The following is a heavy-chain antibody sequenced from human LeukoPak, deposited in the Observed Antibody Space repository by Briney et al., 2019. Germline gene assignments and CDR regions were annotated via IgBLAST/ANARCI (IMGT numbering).Heavy chain of an antibody. J-gene: IGHJ4*02. V-gene: IGHV1-69*04. Sequence: SVKVSCKASGYTFTSYGISWVRQAPGQGLEWMGRIIPILGIANYAQKFQGRVTITADKSTSTAYMELSSLRSEDTAVYYCARDGQWELPVPYYFDYWGQGTLVIVSS. D-gene: IGHD1-26*01. CDR2: IIPILGIA. CDR3: ARDGQWELPVPYYFDY. CDR1: GYTFTSYG.